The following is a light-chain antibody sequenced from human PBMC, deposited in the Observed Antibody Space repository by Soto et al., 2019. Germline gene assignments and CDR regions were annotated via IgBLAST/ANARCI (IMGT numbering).Light chain of an antibody. V-gene: IGKV3-20*01. CDR1: RTVSTRW. CDR2: GTS. Sequence: EMVVTQSPDTLSLSPGESDTLFCRTSRTVSTRWVAWFRQKPGQSPRLVMYGTSNRGAGIPDRFSGSGSGTDFSLTISRLEPADFAVYYCQHYGYSPADTFGQGTKLEIK. J-gene: IGKJ2*01. CDR3: QHYGYSPADT.